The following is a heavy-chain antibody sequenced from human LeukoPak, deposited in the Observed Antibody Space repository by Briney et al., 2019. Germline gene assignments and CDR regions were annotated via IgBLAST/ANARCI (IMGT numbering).Heavy chain of an antibody. CDR1: GFIFSTYE. V-gene: IGHV3-48*03. J-gene: IGHJ3*02. CDR3: ARGGYCSGGICYYLNAFDI. Sequence: GGSLRLSCAASGFIFSTYEMNWVRQAPGKGLDWVSYIVSSGSTIYYADSVKGRFTISRDNAKNSLFLQMNSLRAEDTAVYYCARGGYCSGGICYYLNAFDIWGQGTKVTVSS. CDR2: IVSSGSTI. D-gene: IGHD2-15*01.